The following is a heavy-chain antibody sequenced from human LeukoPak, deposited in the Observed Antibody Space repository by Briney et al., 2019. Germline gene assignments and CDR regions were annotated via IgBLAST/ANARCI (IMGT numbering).Heavy chain of an antibody. V-gene: IGHV3-74*01. D-gene: IGHD3-9*01. Sequence: PGGSLRLSCEASGMNFSNYWMHWVRQAPGKGLAWVSRIKSDGTTTSYIDSVKGRFTISRDNAKNTLFLQMNSLRAEDTAVYYCARMGGFGDIWRNYHYAFDSWGQGTLATVSS. CDR1: GMNFSNYW. CDR3: ARMGGFGDIWRNYHYAFDS. J-gene: IGHJ4*02. CDR2: IKSDGTTT.